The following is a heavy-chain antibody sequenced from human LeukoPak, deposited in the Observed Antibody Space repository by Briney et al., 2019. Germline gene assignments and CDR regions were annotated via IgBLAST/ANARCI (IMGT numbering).Heavy chain of an antibody. J-gene: IGHJ4*02. CDR2: IYTSGST. D-gene: IGHD3-3*01. CDR3: ARGDVWSCYYFY. CDR1: GGSISSGSYY. V-gene: IGHV4-61*02. Sequence: PSETLSLTCTVSGGSISSGSYYWSWIRQPAGKGLEWIGRIYTSGSTNYNPSLKSRVTISVDTSKNQFSLKLSSVTAADTAVYYCARGDVWSCYYFYWGQGTLVTVSS.